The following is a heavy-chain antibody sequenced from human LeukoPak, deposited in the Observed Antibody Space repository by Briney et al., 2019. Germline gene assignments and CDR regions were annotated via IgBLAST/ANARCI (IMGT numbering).Heavy chain of an antibody. CDR1: GGSISGYY. V-gene: IGHV4-30-4*01. CDR2: IYYSGST. Sequence: SETLSLTCSVSGGSISGYYWSWIRQPPGKGLEWIGYIYYSGSTYYNPSLKSRVTISVDTSKNQFSLKLSSVTAADTAVYYCAREGSSGYYLAFDIWGQGTMVTVSS. CDR3: AREGSSGYYLAFDI. J-gene: IGHJ3*02. D-gene: IGHD3-22*01.